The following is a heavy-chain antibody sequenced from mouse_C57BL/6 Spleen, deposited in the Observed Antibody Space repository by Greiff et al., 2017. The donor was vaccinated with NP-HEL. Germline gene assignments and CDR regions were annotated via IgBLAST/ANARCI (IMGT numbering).Heavy chain of an antibody. CDR2: IRSKSNNYAT. CDR3: VRQDDSFFDY. D-gene: IGHD2-4*01. CDR1: GFSFNTYA. J-gene: IGHJ2*01. Sequence: EVQVVESGGGLVQPKGSLKLSCAASGFSFNTYAMNWVRQAPGKGLEWVARIRSKSNNYATYYADSVKDRFTISRDDSESMLYLQMNNLKTEDTAMYYCVRQDDSFFDYWGQGTTLTVSS. V-gene: IGHV10-1*01.